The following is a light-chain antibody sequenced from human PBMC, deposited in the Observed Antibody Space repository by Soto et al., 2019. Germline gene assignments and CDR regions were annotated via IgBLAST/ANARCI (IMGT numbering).Light chain of an antibody. V-gene: IGKV1-5*01. J-gene: IGKJ1*01. Sequence: DIQMTQSPATLSASVGDSVTITCRASQSISHWLAWYQQKPGKAPKFLIYDASSLESGVPSRFSGSGSGTEFTLTISRLQPDDFATYYCQQYDSVLGTFGPGTKV. CDR3: QQYDSVLGT. CDR2: DAS. CDR1: QSISHW.